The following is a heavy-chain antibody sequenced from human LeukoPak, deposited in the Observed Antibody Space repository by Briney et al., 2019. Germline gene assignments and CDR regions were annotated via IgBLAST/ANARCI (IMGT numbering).Heavy chain of an antibody. CDR1: GFTFSSYG. CDR2: ISGSGGST. CDR3: AKDRPVQGYYDSGGKFDY. J-gene: IGHJ4*02. D-gene: IGHD3-22*01. Sequence: PGGSLRLSCAASGFTFSSYGMSWVRQAPGKGLEWVSAISGSGGSTYYADSVKGRFTISRDNSKNTLYLQMNSLRAEDTAVYYCAKDRPVQGYYDSGGKFDYWGQGTLVTVSS. V-gene: IGHV3-23*01.